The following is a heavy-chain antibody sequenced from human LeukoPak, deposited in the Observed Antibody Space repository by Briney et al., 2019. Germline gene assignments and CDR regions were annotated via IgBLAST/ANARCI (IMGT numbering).Heavy chain of an antibody. J-gene: IGHJ5*02. CDR2: IYYSGST. Sequence: SETLSLTCTVSGVSISSSNSYWGWIRQPPGKGLEWIGSIYYSGSTYYNPSLKSRATISVDTSKNQFSLKLSSVTAADTAMYYCARHRLGGSGSSNWFDPWGQGTLVTVSS. CDR3: ARHRLGGSGSSNWFDP. D-gene: IGHD3-10*01. CDR1: GVSISSSNSY. V-gene: IGHV4-39*01.